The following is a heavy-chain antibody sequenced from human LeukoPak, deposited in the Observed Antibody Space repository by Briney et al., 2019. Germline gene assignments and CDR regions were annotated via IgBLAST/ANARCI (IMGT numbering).Heavy chain of an antibody. Sequence: SVKVSCKASGGTFSSYAISWVRQAPGQGLEWMGGIIPIFGTTNYAQKFQDRVTITADKSTSTAYMELSSLRSEDTAVYYFSKVVGLTAYSSSCYSGYYYYMDVWGKGTTVTVSS. J-gene: IGHJ6*03. CDR1: GGTFSSYA. CDR2: IIPIFGTT. V-gene: IGHV1-69*06. CDR3: SKVVGLTAYSSSCYSGYYYYMDV. D-gene: IGHD6-13*01.